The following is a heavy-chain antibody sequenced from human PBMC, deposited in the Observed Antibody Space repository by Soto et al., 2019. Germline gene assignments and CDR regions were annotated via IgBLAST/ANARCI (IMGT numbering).Heavy chain of an antibody. CDR1: GYTFTGYY. D-gene: IGHD3-22*01. V-gene: IGHV1-2*02. CDR3: ARGPSYYDSSGYYPPDY. J-gene: IGHJ4*02. CDR2: INPNSGGT. Sequence: QVQLVQSGAEVKKPGASVKVSCKASGYTFTGYYMHWVRQAPGQGLERMGWINPNSGGTKYAQKFQGRVTMASDTPISTANMELSRLRSDDTAVYYCARGPSYYDSSGYYPPDYWGQGTMVTVSS.